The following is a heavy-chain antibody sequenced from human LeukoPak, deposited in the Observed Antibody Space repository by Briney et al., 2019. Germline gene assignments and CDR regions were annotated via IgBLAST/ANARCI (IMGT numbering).Heavy chain of an antibody. J-gene: IGHJ5*02. CDR3: ARKFNVLRFLEWATAWFDP. V-gene: IGHV4-34*01. CDR2: INHSGST. Sequence: SETLSLTCAVYGGSFSGYYWSRIRQPPGKGLEWIGEINHSGSTNYNPSLKSRVTISVDASKNQFSLKLSSVTAADTAVYYCARKFNVLRFLEWATAWFDPWGQGTLVTVSS. CDR1: GGSFSGYY. D-gene: IGHD3-3*01.